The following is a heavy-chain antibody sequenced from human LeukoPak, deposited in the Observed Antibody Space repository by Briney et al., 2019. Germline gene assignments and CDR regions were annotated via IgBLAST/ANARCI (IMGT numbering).Heavy chain of an antibody. CDR3: ARDVLLWFGDDYYYYYGMDV. Sequence: SETLSLTCTVSGGSISSYYWSWIRRPPGKGLEWIGYIYYSGSTNYNPSLKSRVTISVDTSKNQFSLKLSSVTAADTAVYYCARDVLLWFGDDYYYYYGMDVWGQGTTVTVSS. CDR1: GGSISSYY. CDR2: IYYSGST. J-gene: IGHJ6*02. V-gene: IGHV4-59*01. D-gene: IGHD3-10*01.